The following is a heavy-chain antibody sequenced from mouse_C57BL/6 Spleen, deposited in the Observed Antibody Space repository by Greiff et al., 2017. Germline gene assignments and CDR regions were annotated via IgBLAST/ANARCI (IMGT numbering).Heavy chain of an antibody. V-gene: IGHV10-1*01. D-gene: IGHD2-4*01. CDR2: IRSKSNNYAT. CDR1: GFSFNTYA. Sequence: DVMLVESGGGLVQPKGSLKLSCAASGFSFNTYAMNWVRQAPGKGLEWVARIRSKSNNYATYYADSVKDRFTISRDDSESMLYLQMNNLKTEDTAMYYCVSLFDYGYAMDYWGQGTSVTVSS. J-gene: IGHJ4*01. CDR3: VSLFDYGYAMDY.